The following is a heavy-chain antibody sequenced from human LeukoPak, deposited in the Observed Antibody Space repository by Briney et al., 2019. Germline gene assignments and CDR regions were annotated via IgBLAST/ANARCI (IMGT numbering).Heavy chain of an antibody. D-gene: IGHD6-13*01. CDR3: ASNLDSSSWYETDY. CDR1: GFTFSSYG. CDR2: IWYDGSNK. J-gene: IGHJ4*02. Sequence: PGRSLRLSCAASGFTFSSYGMYWVRQAPGKGLEWVAVIWYDGSNKYYADSVKGRFTISRDNSKNTLYLQMNSLRAEDTAVYYCASNLDSSSWYETDYWGQGTLVTVSS. V-gene: IGHV3-33*01.